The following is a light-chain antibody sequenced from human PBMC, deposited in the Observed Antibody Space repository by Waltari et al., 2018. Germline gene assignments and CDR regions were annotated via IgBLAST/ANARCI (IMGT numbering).Light chain of an antibody. J-gene: IGLJ3*02. CDR2: DNN. Sequence: QSVLTQPPSVSGAPGQRVTFSCTGSSSNIGAHYDVHWYQHLPGTSPKLLIYDNNHRPSWVPELFSASKSGTSASLAITGLQAEDEADYYCQSYDSSLNGWVFGGGTKLTGL. CDR3: QSYDSSLNGWV. CDR1: SSNIGAHYD. V-gene: IGLV1-40*01.